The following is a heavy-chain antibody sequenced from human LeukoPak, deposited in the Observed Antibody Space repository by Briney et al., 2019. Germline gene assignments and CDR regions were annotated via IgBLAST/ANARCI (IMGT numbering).Heavy chain of an antibody. Sequence: SETLSLTCTVSGDSFSSVTDYWAWIRQPPGKGLERIASGDYSGGTYYNPSLESRVAISTDMSKNQFSLKLTSVTGADTAVYYCAGERGEEYSSGWYKRNYFDNWGQGVRVTVSS. V-gene: IGHV4-39*07. CDR2: GDYSGGT. CDR3: AGERGEEYSSGWYKRNYFDN. D-gene: IGHD6-19*01. CDR1: GDSFSSVTDY. J-gene: IGHJ4*01.